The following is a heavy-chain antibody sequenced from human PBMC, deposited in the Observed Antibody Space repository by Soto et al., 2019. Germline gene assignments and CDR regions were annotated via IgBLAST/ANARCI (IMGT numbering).Heavy chain of an antibody. CDR1: GYTFTSYD. J-gene: IGHJ4*02. D-gene: IGHD2-2*01. V-gene: IGHV1-8*01. Sequence: ASVKVSCKASGYTFTSYDINWVRQATGQGLEWMGWMNPNSGNTGYAQKFQGRVTVTRNTSISTAYMELSSLRSEDTAVYYCARGFVSIKENIVVVPAAMVDYWGQGTLVTVSS. CDR3: ARGFVSIKENIVVVPAAMVDY. CDR2: MNPNSGNT.